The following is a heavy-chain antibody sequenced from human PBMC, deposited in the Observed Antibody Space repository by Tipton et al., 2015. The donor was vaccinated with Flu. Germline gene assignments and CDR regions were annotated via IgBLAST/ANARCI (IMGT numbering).Heavy chain of an antibody. CDR1: GGSVSSGVYY. CDR2: LFDSGKV. J-gene: IGHJ4*02. CDR3: TRRGWI. V-gene: IGHV4-61*08. Sequence: LRLSCTVSGGSVSSGVYYWSWIRQSPGKGLEWIGNLFDSGKVDYNPALSGRLTISVDPTKSQFSLGLRSVTAADTAVYYCTRRGWIRGQGTRVTVSS. D-gene: IGHD5-12*01.